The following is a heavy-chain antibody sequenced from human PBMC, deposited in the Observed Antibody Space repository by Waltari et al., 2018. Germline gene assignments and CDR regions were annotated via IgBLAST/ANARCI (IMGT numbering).Heavy chain of an antibody. Sequence: EVQLLESGGGLVQPGGSLRLSCAASGFTLRSYAMTWVRQAPGKGLEWVSVIYSGGSTYQGDAVKGRFTISRDNSKNTLYLQMNSLRAEDTAVYYCAKDTDYGGNVVDYWGQGTLVTVSS. V-gene: IGHV3-23*03. CDR2: IYSGGST. CDR3: AKDTDYGGNVVDY. D-gene: IGHD4-17*01. J-gene: IGHJ4*02. CDR1: GFTLRSYA.